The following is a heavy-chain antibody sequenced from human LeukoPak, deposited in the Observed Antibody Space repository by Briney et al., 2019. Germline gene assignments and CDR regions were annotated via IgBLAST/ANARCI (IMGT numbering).Heavy chain of an antibody. V-gene: IGHV1-24*01. Sequence: GASVKVSYKVSGSTLSMLSMHWVRQAPGRGLEWMGGFDPEDVQTIYAQNFQGRVTMTEDTSKDTAYLQLRSLTSDDTAVYYCVTESNYFLYWGQGTLVTVSS. J-gene: IGHJ1*01. CDR3: VTESNYFLY. CDR2: FDPEDVQT. CDR1: GSTLSMLS.